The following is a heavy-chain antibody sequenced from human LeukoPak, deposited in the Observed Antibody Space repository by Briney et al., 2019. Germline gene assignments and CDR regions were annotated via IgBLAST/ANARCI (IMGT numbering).Heavy chain of an antibody. CDR1: GGTFGNYA. CDR2: IIPMFATV. CDR3: ARNHDNTGYYDAYFDY. Sequence: SVKVSCKASGGTFGNYAINWVRQAPGQGLDWMGGIIPMFATVNYAQKFQGRVTITTDESTNTAYMELSGLRSEDTAVYYCARNHDNTGYYDAYFDYWGQGTLVTVSS. V-gene: IGHV1-69*05. D-gene: IGHD3-22*01. J-gene: IGHJ4*02.